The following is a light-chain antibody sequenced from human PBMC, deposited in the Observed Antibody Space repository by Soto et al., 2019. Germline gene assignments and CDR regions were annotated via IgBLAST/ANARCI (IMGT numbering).Light chain of an antibody. CDR1: QSVSSD. CDR3: QQYNNWPRT. J-gene: IGKJ5*01. CDR2: GAS. Sequence: DIVMTQSPATLSVSPGERATLPCRASQSVSSDLAWYQQKPGQAPRLLISGASTRATGIPARFSGSGSGTEFTLTITNLQSEDFAVYYCQQYNNWPRTFGQGTRLDIK. V-gene: IGKV3-15*01.